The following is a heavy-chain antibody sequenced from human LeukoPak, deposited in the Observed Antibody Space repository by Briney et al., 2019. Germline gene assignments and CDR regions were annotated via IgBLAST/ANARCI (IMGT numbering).Heavy chain of an antibody. CDR1: GGSISSYY. Sequence: SETLSLTCTVSGGSISSYYWGWIRQPAGKGLEWIGRICTSGSPNYNPSLKSRVTMSVDTSKSQFSLKLSSVTAADTAVFYCARENSGSYREFDYWGQGTLVTVSS. CDR3: ARENSGSYREFDY. J-gene: IGHJ4*02. CDR2: ICTSGSP. V-gene: IGHV4-4*07. D-gene: IGHD1-26*01.